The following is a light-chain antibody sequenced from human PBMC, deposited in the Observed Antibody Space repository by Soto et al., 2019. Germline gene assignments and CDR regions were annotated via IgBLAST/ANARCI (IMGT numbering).Light chain of an antibody. CDR1: QNVRKN. V-gene: IGKV3-15*01. CDR2: VAS. CDR3: QQYNNWPIT. Sequence: ETVMTQSPVALAFSPGERATLSFMARQNVRKNLAWYQQKPGQTPRLLIYVASTRAPGIPARFSGSGSGTEFTLTISSLQSEDFAVYYCQQYNNWPITFGRGTRLEIK. J-gene: IGKJ5*01.